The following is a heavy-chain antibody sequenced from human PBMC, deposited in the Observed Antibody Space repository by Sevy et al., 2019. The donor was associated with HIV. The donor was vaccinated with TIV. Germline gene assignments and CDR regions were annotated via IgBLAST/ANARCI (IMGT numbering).Heavy chain of an antibody. CDR2: ISGSGGST. V-gene: IGHV3-23*01. D-gene: IGHD1-26*01. CDR1: GFTFSSYA. CDR3: ATYRIVGSSYYFDY. J-gene: IGHJ4*02. Sequence: GGSLRLSCAASGFTFSSYAMSWVRQAPGKGLEWVSAISGSGGSTYYADSVKGRFTISRDNSKNTLYLQMNSLRAEDTAVYYCATYRIVGSSYYFDYWGQGTLVTVSS.